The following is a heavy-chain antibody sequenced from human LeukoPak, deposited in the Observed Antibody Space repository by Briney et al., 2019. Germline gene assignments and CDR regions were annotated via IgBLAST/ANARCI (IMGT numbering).Heavy chain of an antibody. Sequence: GGSLRLSCAASRFTFSSYAMSWVRQAPGKGLEWGSAISGSGGSTYYADSVKGRFTISRDNSKNTLYLQMNSLRAEDTAVYYCARGGSGSYYLNWFDPWGQGTLVTVSS. CDR2: ISGSGGST. CDR1: RFTFSSYA. J-gene: IGHJ5*02. CDR3: ARGGSGSYYLNWFDP. V-gene: IGHV3-23*01. D-gene: IGHD3-10*01.